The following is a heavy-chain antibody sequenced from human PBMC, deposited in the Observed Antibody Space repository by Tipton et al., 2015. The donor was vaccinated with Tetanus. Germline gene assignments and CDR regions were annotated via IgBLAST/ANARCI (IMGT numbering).Heavy chain of an antibody. CDR2: IYPGDSDA. D-gene: IGHD3-22*01. V-gene: IGHV5-51*01. CDR3: AREPSSGYYFDY. CDR1: GYNFRSYW. Sequence: QLVQSGAEVKKPGESLKISCQGSGYNFRSYWIGWVRQMPGKSLEWMGIIYPGDSDARYSPSFQGQVTISADKSISTAYLQWSSLKASDTAIYYCAREPSSGYYFDYWGQGTLVTVSS. J-gene: IGHJ4*02.